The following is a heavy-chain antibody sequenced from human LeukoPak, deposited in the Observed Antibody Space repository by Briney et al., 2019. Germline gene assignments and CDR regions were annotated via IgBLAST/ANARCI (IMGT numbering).Heavy chain of an antibody. V-gene: IGHV1-46*01. CDR1: GGTFSSYA. J-gene: IGHJ6*02. CDR2: INPSGGST. CDR3: ARTNPGRSYGMDV. D-gene: IGHD1-14*01. Sequence: GASVKVSCKASGGTFSSYAISWVRQAPGQGLEWMGIINPSGGSTSYAQKFQGRVTMTRDTSTSTVYMELSSLRSEDTAVYYCARTNPGRSYGMDVWGQGTTVTVSS.